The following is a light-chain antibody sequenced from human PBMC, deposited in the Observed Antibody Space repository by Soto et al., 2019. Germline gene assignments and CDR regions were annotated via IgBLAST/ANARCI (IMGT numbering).Light chain of an antibody. J-gene: IGLJ2*01. CDR2: YDS. Sequence: SYELTQPPSVSVAPGKTARITCGGNNIGSTSVHWYQQKPGQAPVLVIYYDSDRPSGIPERFSGSNSGNTATLTISRVEAGDEDDYYCQVWASSSDHPGVVFGGGTKLTVL. CDR1: NIGSTS. CDR3: QVWASSSDHPGVV. V-gene: IGLV3-21*04.